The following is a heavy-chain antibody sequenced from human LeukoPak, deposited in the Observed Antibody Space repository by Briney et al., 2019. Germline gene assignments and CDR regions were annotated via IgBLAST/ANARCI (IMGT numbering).Heavy chain of an antibody. CDR1: GFIFSDYY. CDR2: ITDNGIKI. Sequence: PGGSLRLSCAASGFIFSDYYMGWIRQAPGRGLEWVSYITDNGIKIYYTDSVKDRLTMSSDNAKKSLYLQINSLRADDTAVYYCARSIVATKPTDYWGQGTLVTVSS. J-gene: IGHJ4*02. D-gene: IGHD5-12*01. V-gene: IGHV3-11*04. CDR3: ARSIVATKPTDY.